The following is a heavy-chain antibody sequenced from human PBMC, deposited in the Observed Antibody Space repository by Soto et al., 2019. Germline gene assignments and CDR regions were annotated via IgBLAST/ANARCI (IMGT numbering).Heavy chain of an antibody. V-gene: IGHV4-28*01. CDR3: ARSTVTTRYYFDY. J-gene: IGHJ4*02. D-gene: IGHD4-17*01. Sequence: SETLSLTCAVSGYSISSSDWWGWIRQPPGKGLEWIGYIYYSGTTYYNPSLKSRVTMSVDTSKNQVVLTMTNMDPVDTATYYCARSTVTTRYYFDYWGQGTLLTVSS. CDR2: IYYSGTT. CDR1: GYSISSSDW.